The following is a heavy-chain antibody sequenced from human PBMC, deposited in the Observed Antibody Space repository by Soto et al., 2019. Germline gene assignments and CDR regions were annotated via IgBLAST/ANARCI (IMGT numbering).Heavy chain of an antibody. Sequence: QITLKESGPTLVKPTQTLTLTCTFSGFSLSTSGVGVGWIRQPPGKALEWLALIYWDDDKRYSPSLKCRLTITKDLSQNQLVVTMSNMDSAHTATYFRADSLHYYYSKATNWFPPWGRG. V-gene: IGHV2-5*02. CDR3: ADSLHYYYSKATNWFPP. CDR2: IYWDDDK. CDR1: GFSLSTSGVG. D-gene: IGHD3-22*01. J-gene: IGHJ5*02.